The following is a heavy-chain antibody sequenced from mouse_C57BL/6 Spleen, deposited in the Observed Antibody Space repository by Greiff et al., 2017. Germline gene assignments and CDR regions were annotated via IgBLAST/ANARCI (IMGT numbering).Heavy chain of an antibody. V-gene: IGHV3-6*01. CDR3: GRGGYGSSYYIDY. D-gene: IGHD1-1*01. Sequence: EVQLQESGPGLVKPSQSLSLTCSATGYSFTSGYYWNLIRQSPGNKLEWMGFISYDGSNNYNPSLKNRISITRDTSKNQLYLKLNSVTTEDTAAYYCGRGGYGSSYYIDYWGQGTTVTVSS. CDR2: ISYDGSN. J-gene: IGHJ2*01. CDR1: GYSFTSGYY.